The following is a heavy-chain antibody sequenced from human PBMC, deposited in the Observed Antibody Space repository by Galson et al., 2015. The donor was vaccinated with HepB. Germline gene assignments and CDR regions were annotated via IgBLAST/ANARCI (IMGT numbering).Heavy chain of an antibody. CDR2: ISYTGST. Sequence: VSGDSISSYYWTWIRQPPGKRLEWIGYISYTGSTNYNPSLKSRLTISIDTSKNHFSLRLSSVTAADTAVYYCARSLSPTRWFDPWGQGILVTVSS. V-gene: IGHV4-59*01. CDR1: GDSISSYY. D-gene: IGHD1-1*01. J-gene: IGHJ5*02. CDR3: ARSLSPTRWFDP.